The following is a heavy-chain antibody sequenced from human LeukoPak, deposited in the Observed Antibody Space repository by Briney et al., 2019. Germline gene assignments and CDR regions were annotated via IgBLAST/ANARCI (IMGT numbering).Heavy chain of an antibody. Sequence: PRTLSLTSTVSGGSTRIYNWGWFGRPPGKGLGGMGYIFYSGSTNYNPSLKSRVTISVDTSKNQFSLKLSSVTAADTAVYYCARHFMYSSGWYTQTFDYWGQGTLVTVSS. CDR3: ARHFMYSSGWYTQTFDY. J-gene: IGHJ4*02. CDR2: IFYSGST. V-gene: IGHV4-59*08. D-gene: IGHD6-19*01. CDR1: GGSTRIYN.